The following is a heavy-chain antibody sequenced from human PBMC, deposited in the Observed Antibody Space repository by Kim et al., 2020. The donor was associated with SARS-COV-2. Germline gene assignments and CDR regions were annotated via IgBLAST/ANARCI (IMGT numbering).Heavy chain of an antibody. V-gene: IGHV4-34*01. CDR2: IHQSGTT. J-gene: IGHJ6*02. D-gene: IGHD2-2*02. CDR3: ERGRAGVVPAPILGIGPHYDYFSMDV. CDR1: GGSFSGHH. Sequence: SETLSLTCAVYGGSFSGHHCSWIRQPPGKGLEWIGEIHQSGTTNYNPSLKSRVTISIDTSKNQFSLKLSSVTAADTGFYYCERGRAGVVPAPILGIGPHYDYFSMDVWGQGTTVTVS.